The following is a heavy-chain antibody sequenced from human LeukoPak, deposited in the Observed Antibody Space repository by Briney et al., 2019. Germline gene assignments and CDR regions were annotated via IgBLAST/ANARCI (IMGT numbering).Heavy chain of an antibody. J-gene: IGHJ4*02. D-gene: IGHD2-8*01. CDR3: AREDCTNTKCFGCDDY. Sequence: ASVKVSCKASGGTFSSYAISWVRQAPGQGLEWMGGIIPIFGTANYAQKFQGRVTITTDDSTSTAYMELSSLRADDTAVYYCAREDCTNTKCFGCDDYWGQGTLVTVSS. V-gene: IGHV1-69*05. CDR2: IIPIFGTA. CDR1: GGTFSSYA.